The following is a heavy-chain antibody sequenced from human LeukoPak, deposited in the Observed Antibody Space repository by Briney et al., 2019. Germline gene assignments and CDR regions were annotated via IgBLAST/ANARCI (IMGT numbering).Heavy chain of an antibody. CDR1: GGSISDYY. CDR3: ARSRPPNYYDTSGYYGYNWFDP. J-gene: IGHJ5*02. D-gene: IGHD3-22*01. V-gene: IGHV4-4*07. Sequence: SETLSLTCSVSGGSISDYYWSWIRQPAGKGLEWIGRILTTSGSTNYNPSLKSRVTMSVDTSMNQFSLKLNSVTAADTAVYYCARSRPPNYYDTSGYYGYNWFDPWGQGILVTVSS. CDR2: ILTTSGST.